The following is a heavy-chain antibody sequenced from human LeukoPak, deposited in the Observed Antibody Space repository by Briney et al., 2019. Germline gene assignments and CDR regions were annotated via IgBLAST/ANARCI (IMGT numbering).Heavy chain of an antibody. CDR2: ITPHSGDT. CDR1: GYTFTDYY. Sequence: ASVKVSCKASGYTFTDYYMRWVRQAPGQGLEWMGWITPHSGDTNYAQNFQDRVTMTRDTSIATAYMELSRLRSDDSAVYYCARLWSRGDAFDIWGQGTMVTVSS. V-gene: IGHV1-2*02. CDR3: ARLWSRGDAFDI. J-gene: IGHJ3*02. D-gene: IGHD3-10*01.